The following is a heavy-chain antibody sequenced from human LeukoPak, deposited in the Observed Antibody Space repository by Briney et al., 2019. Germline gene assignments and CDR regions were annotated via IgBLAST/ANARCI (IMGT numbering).Heavy chain of an antibody. Sequence: GGSLRLSCAASGFTFSSYWMSWVRQAPGKGLEWVANIKQDGSEKYYVDSVKGRFTISRDNAKNSLYLQMNSLRAEDTAVYYCARDGSSSSWYQDYMDVWGKGTTVT. CDR1: GFTFSSYW. D-gene: IGHD6-13*01. V-gene: IGHV3-7*01. J-gene: IGHJ6*03. CDR3: ARDGSSSSWYQDYMDV. CDR2: IKQDGSEK.